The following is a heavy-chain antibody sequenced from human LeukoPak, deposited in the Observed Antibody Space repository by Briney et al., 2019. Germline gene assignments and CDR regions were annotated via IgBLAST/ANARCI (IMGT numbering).Heavy chain of an antibody. V-gene: IGHV4-38-2*02. CDR1: GYSVSSGYY. Sequence: SETLSLTCTVSGYSVSSGYYWGWIRQPPGKGLEWIGSMYHSGDTYSNPSLKSRVTISVDTSKNQFSLKLSSVTAADTAVYYCARGGIKLDPWGQGTLVTVSS. CDR3: ARGGIKLDP. J-gene: IGHJ5*02. D-gene: IGHD3-16*01. CDR2: MYHSGDT.